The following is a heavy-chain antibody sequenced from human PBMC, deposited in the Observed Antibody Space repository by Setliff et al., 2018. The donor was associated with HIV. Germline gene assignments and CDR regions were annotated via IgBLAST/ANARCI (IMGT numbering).Heavy chain of an antibody. CDR3: AKITWGRGGYSYQWFDP. CDR1: GFTFSSYA. V-gene: IGHV3-30*18. J-gene: IGHJ5*02. CDR2: VSSDGSNR. D-gene: IGHD5-18*01. Sequence: GGSLRLSCAAAGFTFSSYAMSWVRQAPGKGLEWVAAVSSDGSNRYYADSVKGRFTISRDNSKNTIYLQMHSLRAEDTAVYYCAKITWGRGGYSYQWFDPWGQGTLVTVSS.